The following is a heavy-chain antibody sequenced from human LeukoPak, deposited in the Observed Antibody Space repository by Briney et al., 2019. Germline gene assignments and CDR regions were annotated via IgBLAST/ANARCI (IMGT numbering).Heavy chain of an antibody. V-gene: IGHV3-21*01. CDR1: GFTFSSYS. CDR3: ARDSAVGSSPYYFDY. D-gene: IGHD4-23*01. CDR2: ISSSSSYI. J-gene: IGHJ4*02. Sequence: PGGSLRLSCAASGFTFSSYSMNWVRQAPGKGLEWVSSISSSSSYIYYADSVKGRFTISRDNAKNSLYLQMNSLRAEDTAVYYCARDSAVGSSPYYFDYWGQGTLVTVSS.